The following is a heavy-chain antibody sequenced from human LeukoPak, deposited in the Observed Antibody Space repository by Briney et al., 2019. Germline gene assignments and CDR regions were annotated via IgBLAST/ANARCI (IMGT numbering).Heavy chain of an antibody. CDR2: ISYDGSNK. CDR1: GFTFSSYG. D-gene: IGHD4-17*01. CDR3: AKDDGDYLYYFDY. J-gene: IGHJ4*02. V-gene: IGHV3-30*18. Sequence: PGGSLRLSCAASGFTFSSYGMHWVRQAPGKGLEWVAVISYDGSNKYYADSVKGRFTISRDNSKNTLYLQMNSLRAEDTAVYYCAKDDGDYLYYFDYWGQGALVTVSS.